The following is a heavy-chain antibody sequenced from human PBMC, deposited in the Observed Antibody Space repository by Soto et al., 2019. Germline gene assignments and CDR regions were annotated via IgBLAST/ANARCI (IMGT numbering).Heavy chain of an antibody. CDR3: VKAFDSNSAVPWGFDY. Sequence: EVQLVESGGRLVQPGGSLRLSCSASGFTFSTNTMHWVRQAPGKGLQYVSSIIGNGGSTYYADSVKGRFTISRDNSKHTLYLQMSSLRPEDTAVYFCVKAFDSNSAVPWGFDYWGQGTLVTVSS. V-gene: IGHV3-64D*08. CDR1: GFTFSTNT. CDR2: IIGNGGST. J-gene: IGHJ4*02. D-gene: IGHD6-6*01.